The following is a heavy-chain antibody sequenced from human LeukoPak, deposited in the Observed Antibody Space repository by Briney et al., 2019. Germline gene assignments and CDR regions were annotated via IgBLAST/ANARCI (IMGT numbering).Heavy chain of an antibody. CDR3: AKGSSGYFFDL. CDR2: ISNDGGGT. J-gene: IGHJ4*02. Sequence: GGSLRLSCAASGFIFNNYGLVWVRQAPGKGLDWVSAISNDGGGTTYADFVKGRFSVSRDNSKNTLFLQMNSLRAEDTALYYCAKGSSGYFFDLWGQGTLVTVSS. CDR1: GFIFNNYG. V-gene: IGHV3-23*01. D-gene: IGHD3-22*01.